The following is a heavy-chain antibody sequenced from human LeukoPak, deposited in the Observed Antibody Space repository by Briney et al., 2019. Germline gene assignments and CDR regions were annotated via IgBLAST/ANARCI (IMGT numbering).Heavy chain of an antibody. CDR1: GFTFTTEA. CDR3: AKGLGFMPQFDY. D-gene: IGHD6-19*01. J-gene: IGHJ4*02. CDR2: ISDDGRTT. Sequence: PGRSLRLSCAASGFTFTTEAMTWVRQAPGKGLEWVSTISDDGRTTYYADSVKGRFTISRDNSKNIVYLQMNSLRAEDTAFYYCAKGLGFMPQFDYWGQGTLVAVSS. V-gene: IGHV3-23*01.